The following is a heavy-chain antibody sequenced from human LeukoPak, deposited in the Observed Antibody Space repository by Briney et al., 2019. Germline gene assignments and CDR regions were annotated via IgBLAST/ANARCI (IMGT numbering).Heavy chain of an antibody. CDR1: GGTFSSYA. Sequence: SVKVSFKASGGTFSSYAISWVRQAPGQGLEWMGGIIPIFGTANYAQKFQGRVTITADESTSTAYMELSSLRSEDTAVYYCAGGVYYYDSRFDYWGQGTLVTVSS. CDR2: IIPIFGTA. V-gene: IGHV1-69*01. J-gene: IGHJ4*02. CDR3: AGGVYYYDSRFDY. D-gene: IGHD3-22*01.